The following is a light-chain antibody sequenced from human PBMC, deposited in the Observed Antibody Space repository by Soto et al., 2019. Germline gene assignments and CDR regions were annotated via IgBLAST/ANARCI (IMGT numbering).Light chain of an antibody. CDR1: QSVSSSY. V-gene: IGKV3-20*01. Sequence: IVLTQSPGTLSLSPGERATLSCSASQSVSSSYLAWYQQKPGQSPRLVIYGGSTRAIGIPARFSGSGSGTDFTLTISRLEPEDFAIYYCQHYGSSQFTFGQGTKVEVK. J-gene: IGKJ2*01. CDR2: GGS. CDR3: QHYGSSQFT.